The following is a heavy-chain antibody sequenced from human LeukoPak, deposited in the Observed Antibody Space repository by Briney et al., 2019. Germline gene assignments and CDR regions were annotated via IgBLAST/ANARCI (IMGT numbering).Heavy chain of an antibody. J-gene: IGHJ4*02. CDR3: ERANSGWNEGYYFDY. V-gene: IGHV3-30-3*01. CDR1: GFTFSSYA. CDR2: ISYDGSNK. D-gene: IGHD6-19*01. Sequence: GGSLRLSCAASGFTFSSYAMHWVRQAPGKGLEWVAVISYDGSNKYYADSVKGRFTISRDNSKNTLYLQMNSLRAEDTAVYYCERANSGWNEGYYFDYWGQGTLVTVSS.